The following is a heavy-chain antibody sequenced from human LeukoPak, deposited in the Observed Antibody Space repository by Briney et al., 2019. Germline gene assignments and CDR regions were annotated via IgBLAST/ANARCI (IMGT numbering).Heavy chain of an antibody. V-gene: IGHV3-7*01. CDR2: IKQDGSEK. CDR3: ARDFTMVRLNWFDP. D-gene: IGHD3-10*01. CDR1: GFTFSSYW. J-gene: IGHJ5*02. Sequence: GGSLRLSCAASGFTFSSYWMSWVRQAPGKGLEWVANIKQDGSEKYYVDSVKGRFTISRDNAKNSLYLQMNSLRAEDTAVYYCARDFTMVRLNWFDPWGQGTLVTVSS.